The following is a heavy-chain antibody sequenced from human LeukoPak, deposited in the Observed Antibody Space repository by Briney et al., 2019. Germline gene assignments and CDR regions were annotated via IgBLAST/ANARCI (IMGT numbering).Heavy chain of an antibody. D-gene: IGHD2-15*01. J-gene: IGHJ3*02. Sequence: PGGSLRLSCAASGFTVSSNFMSWVRQAPGKGLEWVAFIGHDGSNKYYADSVKGRFTISGDNSKNTAYLQMNSLRAEDTAIYYCAKDGGWTFDIWGQGTMVTVSS. CDR3: AKDGGWTFDI. CDR2: IGHDGSNK. CDR1: GFTVSSNF. V-gene: IGHV3-30*02.